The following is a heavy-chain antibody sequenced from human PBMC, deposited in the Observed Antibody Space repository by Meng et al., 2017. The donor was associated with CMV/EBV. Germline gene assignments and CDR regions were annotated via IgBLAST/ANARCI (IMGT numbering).Heavy chain of an antibody. D-gene: IGHD3-3*01. CDR2: INHSGST. Sequence: QVHLQQLGAGLLKPSETLSLTCAVYGGSFSGYYWSWIRQPPGKGLEWIGEINHSGSTNYNPSLKSRVTISVDTSKNQFSLKLSSVTAADTAVYYCARGSRRLPRFNWFDPWGQGTLVTVSS. V-gene: IGHV4-34*01. J-gene: IGHJ5*02. CDR3: ARGSRRLPRFNWFDP. CDR1: GGSFSGYY.